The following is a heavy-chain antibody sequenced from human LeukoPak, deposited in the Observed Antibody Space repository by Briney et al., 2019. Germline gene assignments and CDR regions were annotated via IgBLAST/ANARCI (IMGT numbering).Heavy chain of an antibody. Sequence: PGASLRLSCAASGFTFSTYAMQWVRQAPGKGLEWVALIWDNGSNEDYAVSVKCRFTISRDNSKHTLYLQMNSLRAEDTAVYYCARDYGYSPCDYWGQGTLVTVSS. J-gene: IGHJ4*02. CDR1: GFTFSTYA. V-gene: IGHV3-33*01. CDR3: ARDYGYSPCDY. D-gene: IGHD3-22*01. CDR2: IWDNGSNE.